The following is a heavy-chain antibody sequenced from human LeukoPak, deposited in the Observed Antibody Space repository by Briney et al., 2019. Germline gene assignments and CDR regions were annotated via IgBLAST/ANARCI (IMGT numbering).Heavy chain of an antibody. CDR3: ARDKVSTKGYSSGRSFDY. D-gene: IGHD6-19*01. CDR2: TSNDGINK. J-gene: IGHJ4*02. Sequence: GGSLRLSCAASGFTFSSYAMHWVRQAPGKGLEWVAVTSNDGINKYYSDSVKGRLTMSRDNSKNTLYLQMDSLRAEDTAVYYCARDKVSTKGYSSGRSFDYWGQGTLVTVSS. V-gene: IGHV3-30*04. CDR1: GFTFSSYA.